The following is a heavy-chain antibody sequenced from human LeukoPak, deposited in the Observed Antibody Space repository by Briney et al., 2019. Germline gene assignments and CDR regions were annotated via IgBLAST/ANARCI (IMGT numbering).Heavy chain of an antibody. Sequence: SETLSLTCTVSGYSISSGYYWGWIRQPPGKGLEWIGSIYHSGSTYYNPSLKSRVTISVDTSKNQFSLKLSSVTAADTAVYYCARDGGAGYSSSWYSRDAFDIWGQGTMVTVSS. CDR2: IYHSGST. D-gene: IGHD6-13*01. V-gene: IGHV4-38-2*02. CDR3: ARDGGAGYSSSWYSRDAFDI. CDR1: GYSISSGYY. J-gene: IGHJ3*02.